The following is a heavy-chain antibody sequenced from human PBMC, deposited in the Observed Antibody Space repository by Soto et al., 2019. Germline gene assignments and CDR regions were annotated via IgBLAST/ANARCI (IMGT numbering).Heavy chain of an antibody. V-gene: IGHV4-39*01. D-gene: IGHD3-22*01. CDR3: AVVGITGNWFDH. CDR2: MYYSGTT. J-gene: IGHJ5*02. Sequence: QLQLQESGPGLVKPSETLSLTCTVSGGSTSSSDFYWGWLRQPPGKGLDFIGSMYYSGTTYYNPSLNKRINISVGPPKNQFCLKLISVSAADSAVYYCAVVGITGNWFDHWGQRALVNVSS. CDR1: GGSTSSSDFY.